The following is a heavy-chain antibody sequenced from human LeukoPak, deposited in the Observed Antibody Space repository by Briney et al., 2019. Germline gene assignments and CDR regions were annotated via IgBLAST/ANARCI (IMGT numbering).Heavy chain of an antibody. CDR2: ISSSSSYI. J-gene: IGHJ5*01. D-gene: IGHD6-6*01. V-gene: IGHV3-21*01. Sequence: GGSLRLSCAASGFAFSSYSMNWVRQAPGKGLEWVSSISSSSSYIFYADSVKGRFTISRDNAKNSLYLQMSSLRVEDTAVYYCTRDPRHFDSCGQGTLVTVSS. CDR1: GFAFSSYS. CDR3: TRDPRHFDS.